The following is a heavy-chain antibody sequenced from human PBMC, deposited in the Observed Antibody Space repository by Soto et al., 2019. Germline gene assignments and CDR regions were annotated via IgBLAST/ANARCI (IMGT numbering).Heavy chain of an antibody. CDR2: IWYDGSNK. J-gene: IGHJ4*02. V-gene: IGHV3-33*01. CDR1: GFTFSSYG. D-gene: IGHD2-2*01. Sequence: GGSLRLSCAASGFTFSSYGMHWVRQAPGKGLEWVAVIWYDGSNKYYADSVKGRFTISRDNSKNTLYLQMNSLRAEDTAVYYCARDPRIVVVPAAMCDYWGQGTLVTVSS. CDR3: ARDPRIVVVPAAMCDY.